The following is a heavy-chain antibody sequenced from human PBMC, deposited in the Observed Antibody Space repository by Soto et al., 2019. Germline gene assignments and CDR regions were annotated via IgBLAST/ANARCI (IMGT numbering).Heavy chain of an antibody. D-gene: IGHD5-12*01. CDR3: ARDGGGGYSLPRPFDY. CDR2: IYYSGST. V-gene: IGHV4-59*01. CDR1: GASISSYY. J-gene: IGHJ4*02. Sequence: TLSLTCTVSGASISSYYWSWIRQPPGKGLEWIGYIYYSGSTNYNPSLKSRVTISAGTSKNQLSLKLSSVTAADTAVYYCARDGGGGYSLPRPFDYWGQGTLVTVSS.